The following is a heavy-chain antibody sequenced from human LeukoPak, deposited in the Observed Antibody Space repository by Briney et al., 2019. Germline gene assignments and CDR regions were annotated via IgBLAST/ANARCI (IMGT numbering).Heavy chain of an antibody. CDR2: ISSSGSTI. CDR3: ARDPPKDYYDSSGYYDY. D-gene: IGHD3-22*01. V-gene: IGHV3-48*04. Sequence: GGSLRLSCAAPGFTFSSYWMSWVRQAPGKGLEWVSYISSSGSTIYYADSVKGRFTISRDNAKNSLYLQMNSLRAEDTAVYYCARDPPKDYYDSSGYYDYWGQGTLVTVSS. J-gene: IGHJ4*02. CDR1: GFTFSSYW.